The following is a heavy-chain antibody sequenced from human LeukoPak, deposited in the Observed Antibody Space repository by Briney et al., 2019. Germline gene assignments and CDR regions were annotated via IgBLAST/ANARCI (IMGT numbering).Heavy chain of an antibody. V-gene: IGHV3-74*01. CDR1: GFTFSSHW. D-gene: IGHD5-12*01. CDR2: MNTDGSSI. CDR3: GRGGKGYSEPGFN. J-gene: IGHJ4*02. Sequence: PGGSLRLSCAVSGFTFSSHWMHWVRHAPGKGLVWVSRMNTDGSSINYADSVKGRCTLSRDTANNTLYLRINNLRAEDTAVYYCGRGGKGYSEPGFNWGQGTLVTVSS.